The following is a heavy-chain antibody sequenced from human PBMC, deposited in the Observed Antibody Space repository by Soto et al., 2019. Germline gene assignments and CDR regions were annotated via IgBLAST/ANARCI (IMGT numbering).Heavy chain of an antibody. D-gene: IGHD3-16*01. J-gene: IGHJ4*02. CDR2: IIPIFGTA. Sequence: QVQLVQSGAEVKKPGSSVKVSCKASGGTFSSYAISWVRQAPGQGLEWMGGIIPIFGTANYAQKFQGRVTITADEATSTAYMELSSLRSEDTAVYYCANSRSTYVWGSHTYDYWGQGTLVTVSS. CDR3: ANSRSTYVWGSHTYDY. V-gene: IGHV1-69*01. CDR1: GGTFSSYA.